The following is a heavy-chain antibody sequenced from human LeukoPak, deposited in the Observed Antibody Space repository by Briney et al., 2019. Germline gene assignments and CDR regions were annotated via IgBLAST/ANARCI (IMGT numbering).Heavy chain of an antibody. CDR2: VRYDGTEK. CDR3: AKDLVRDRWFGES. CDR1: GFTFSTYG. D-gene: IGHD3-10*01. Sequence: GGSLRLSCAASGFTFSTYGLHWVRQAPGKGLQWVAFVRYDGTEKYYADSVKGRFTISKDTSKNTLYLQMNSLTVEHTAVYYCAKDLVRDRWFGESWGQGTLVTVSS. V-gene: IGHV3-30*02. J-gene: IGHJ5*02.